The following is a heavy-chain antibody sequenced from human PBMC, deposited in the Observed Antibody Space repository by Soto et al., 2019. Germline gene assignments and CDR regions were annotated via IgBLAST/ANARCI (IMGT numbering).Heavy chain of an antibody. J-gene: IGHJ2*01. D-gene: IGHD4-4*01. Sequence: QVQLVESGGGVVQPGRSLRLSCAASGFTFSSYAMHWVRQAPGKGLEWVAVISYAGSNKYYADSVKGRFTISRDNSKNTMYQQMNSLRDEDTAVYYCARPLWRDDYNWGYFDLWGRGTLVTVSS. CDR2: ISYAGSNK. CDR3: ARPLWRDDYNWGYFDL. V-gene: IGHV3-30-3*01. CDR1: GFTFSSYA.